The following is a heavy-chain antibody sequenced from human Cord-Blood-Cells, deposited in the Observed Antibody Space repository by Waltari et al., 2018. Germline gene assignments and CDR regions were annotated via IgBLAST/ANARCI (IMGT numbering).Heavy chain of an antibody. D-gene: IGHD3-10*01. CDR1: GFTCSSYS. Sequence: EVQLVADGGGLVKPGGSLRPSCAASGFTCSSYSLNWVRQAPGKGLEWVSSISSSSSYIYYADSVKGRFTISRDNAKNSLYLQMNSLRAEDTAVYYCARGGGSGSYWGQGTLVTVSS. CDR2: ISSSSSYI. CDR3: ARGGGSGSY. V-gene: IGHV3-21*01. J-gene: IGHJ4*02.